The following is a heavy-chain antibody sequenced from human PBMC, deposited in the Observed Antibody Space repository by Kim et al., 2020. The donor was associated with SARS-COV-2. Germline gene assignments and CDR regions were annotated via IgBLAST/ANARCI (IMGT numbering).Heavy chain of an antibody. CDR1: GFTFSSYW. Sequence: GGSLRLSCAASGFTFSSYWMHWVRQAPGKGLVWVSRINSDGSSTSYADSVKGRFTISRDNAKNTLYVQMNSLRAEDTAVYYCARDFGFSAGAFGYYYYYYGMDVWGQGTTVTVSS. D-gene: IGHD3-16*01. J-gene: IGHJ6*02. CDR3: ARDFGFSAGAFGYYYYYYGMDV. V-gene: IGHV3-74*01. CDR2: INSDGSST.